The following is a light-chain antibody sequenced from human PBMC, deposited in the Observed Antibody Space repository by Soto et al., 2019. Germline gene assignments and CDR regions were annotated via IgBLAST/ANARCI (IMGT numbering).Light chain of an antibody. CDR3: QQYGGSPRST. V-gene: IGKV3-20*01. Sequence: EIVLTQSPGTLSLSPGERATLSCRASQSVSSTYLAWYQQRPGQAPRLLIYSTSSRATGIPDRFSGSGSGTDFTLTISRLEPEDFAVYYCQQYGGSPRSTFGQGTKLEIK. J-gene: IGKJ2*01. CDR2: STS. CDR1: QSVSSTY.